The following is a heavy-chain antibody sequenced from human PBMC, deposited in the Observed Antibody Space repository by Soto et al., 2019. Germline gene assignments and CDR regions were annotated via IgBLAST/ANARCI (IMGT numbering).Heavy chain of an antibody. CDR3: ARARPNAIFGVVSSYGLDV. D-gene: IGHD3-3*01. V-gene: IGHV1-69*13. J-gene: IGHJ6*02. Sequence: SVKVSCKASGGSLSKSGIVWVRQAPGEGLEWMGGITPMSATPDYAQKLQGRVTITADEPTRIVYMELRSLRSEDTAVYYCARARPNAIFGVVSSYGLDVWGQGTTVTVSS. CDR1: GGSLSKSG. CDR2: ITPMSATP.